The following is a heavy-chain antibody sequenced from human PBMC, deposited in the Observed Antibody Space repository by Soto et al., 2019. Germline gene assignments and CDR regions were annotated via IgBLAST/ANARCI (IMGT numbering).Heavy chain of an antibody. D-gene: IGHD2-8*01. CDR3: AANTAMLD. CDR1: GLTFRSYW. CDR2: INGDGRDT. Sequence: PGGSLRLSCVVSGLTFRSYWMHWVRQVPGKGLVWVARINGDGRDTTYAESAKGRFSVSRDNAANTVFLQMNSLRVDDTAVYYCAANTAMLDWGRGTLVTVSS. V-gene: IGHV3-74*03. J-gene: IGHJ4*02.